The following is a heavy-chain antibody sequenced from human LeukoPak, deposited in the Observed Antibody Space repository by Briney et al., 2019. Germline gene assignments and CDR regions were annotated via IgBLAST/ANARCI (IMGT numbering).Heavy chain of an antibody. V-gene: IGHV3-64*01. CDR2: ISANGDST. CDR1: GFTFSSYA. D-gene: IGHD6-19*01. CDR3: ARRGSSGWYVDV. J-gene: IGHJ6*03. Sequence: PGGSLRLSCAASGFTFSSYATHWVRQAPGQGLEYVSVISANGDSTYYANSVKGRFTISRDNSKDTLYLQMGGLRGEDMAVYYCARRGSSGWYVDVWGKGTTVTVSS.